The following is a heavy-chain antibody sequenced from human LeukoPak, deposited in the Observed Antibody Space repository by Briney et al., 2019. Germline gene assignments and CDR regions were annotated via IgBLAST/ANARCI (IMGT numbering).Heavy chain of an antibody. D-gene: IGHD3-10*01. CDR3: ARAAGSAFDS. Sequence: SETLSLTCTVSGVSITSGGFYWSWIRQHPGKGLEWIGYIYHSGSTYCDPSLKSRLTISIDTSTNQFSLRLSSVTAADTAVYYCARAAGSAFDSWGQGTLVTVSS. J-gene: IGHJ4*02. V-gene: IGHV4-31*03. CDR1: GVSITSGGFY. CDR2: IYHSGST.